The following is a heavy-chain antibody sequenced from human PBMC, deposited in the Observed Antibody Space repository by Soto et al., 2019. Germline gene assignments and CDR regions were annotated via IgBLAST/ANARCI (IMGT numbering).Heavy chain of an antibody. Sequence: AAVMCSFNASGCTFSSYAISWVRRAPGQVLDCIGGIIPTFGTANYAQNFQGRVTITADKSTSTAYMELSSLRSEDTAVYYCARDRDRSSLDPHGLFDPWGQAILVTDSS. D-gene: IGHD6-6*01. CDR3: ARDRDRSSLDPHGLFDP. V-gene: IGHV1-69*06. CDR2: IIPTFGTA. J-gene: IGHJ5*02. CDR1: GCTFSSYA.